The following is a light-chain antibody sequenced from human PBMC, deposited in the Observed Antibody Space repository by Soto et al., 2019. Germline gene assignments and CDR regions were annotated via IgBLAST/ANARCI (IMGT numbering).Light chain of an antibody. J-gene: IGKJ1*01. CDR2: AAS. V-gene: IGKV1-39*01. CDR3: QQSYSTPWT. Sequence: DIQMTQSPSSLSASVGDRVTITCRASQSISNYLSWYQQIPGKAPKLLIYAASTLRSGVSSRFSGSGSGTEFPLTISSLQPEDFATYYCQQSYSTPWTFGQGTKVEIK. CDR1: QSISNY.